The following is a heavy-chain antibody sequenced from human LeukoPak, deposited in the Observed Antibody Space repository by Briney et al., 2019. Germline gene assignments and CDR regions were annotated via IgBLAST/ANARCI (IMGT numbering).Heavy chain of an antibody. J-gene: IGHJ4*02. CDR1: GTSLSPFH. V-gene: IGHV4-4*07. CDR2: INFSGTA. Sequence: SETLSLTCTVSGTSLSPFHWTWFRQPAGQRLEGIGLINFSGTAALNPSLRSRVAMSVDLAKNQRFRKLASMTAADTAMYYCARKDGDYWGQGTLVSVSS. CDR3: ARKDGDY.